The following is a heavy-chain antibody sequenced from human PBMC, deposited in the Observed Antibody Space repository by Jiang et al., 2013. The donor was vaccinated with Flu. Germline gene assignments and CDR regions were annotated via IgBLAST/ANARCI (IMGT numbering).Heavy chain of an antibody. CDR3: ARGSYGSGSFDY. D-gene: IGHD3-10*01. Sequence: TVSGGSISSYYWSWIRQPPGKGLEWIGYIYYSGSTNYNPSLKSRVTISVDTSKNQFSLKLSSVTAADTAVYYCARGSYGSGSFDYWGQGTLVTVSS. V-gene: IGHV4-59*01. J-gene: IGHJ4*02. CDR1: GGSISSYY. CDR2: IYYSGST.